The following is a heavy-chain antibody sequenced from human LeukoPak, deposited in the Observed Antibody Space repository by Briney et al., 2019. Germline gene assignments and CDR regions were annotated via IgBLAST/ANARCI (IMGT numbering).Heavy chain of an antibody. D-gene: IGHD6-19*01. J-gene: IGHJ4*02. CDR1: GFTFSSYG. CDR2: IWYDGSNK. V-gene: IGHV3-33*06. Sequence: GGSLRLSCAASGFTFSSYGMHWVRQAPGKGLEWVAVIWYDGSNKYYADSVKGRFTISRDNSKNTPYLQMNSLRAEDTAVYYCAKGGIAVAEYYFDYWGQGTLVTVSS. CDR3: AKGGIAVAEYYFDY.